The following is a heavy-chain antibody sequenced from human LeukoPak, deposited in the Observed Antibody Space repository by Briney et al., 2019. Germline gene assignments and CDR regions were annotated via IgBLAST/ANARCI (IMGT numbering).Heavy chain of an antibody. J-gene: IGHJ4*02. CDR3: ARVQCSSTSCYRVDWFYFDY. CDR1: GFTFSSYS. D-gene: IGHD2-2*01. V-gene: IGHV3-48*02. Sequence: PGGSLRLSCAASGFTFSSYSMNWVRQAPGKGLEWVSYISSSSSTIYYADSVKGRFTISRDNAKNSLYLQMNSLRDEDTAVYYCARVQCSSTSCYRVDWFYFDYWGQGTLVTVSS. CDR2: ISSSSSTI.